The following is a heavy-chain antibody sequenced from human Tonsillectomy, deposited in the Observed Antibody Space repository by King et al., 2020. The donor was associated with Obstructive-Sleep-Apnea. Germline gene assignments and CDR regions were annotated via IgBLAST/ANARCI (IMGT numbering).Heavy chain of an antibody. CDR2: IWYDGSNK. CDR3: AKAHTAMVPAFDY. D-gene: IGHD5-18*01. V-gene: IGHV3-33*06. J-gene: IGHJ4*02. CDR1: GFTFSSYG. Sequence: VQLVESGGGVVQPGRSLRLSRAASGFTFSSYGMHWVRQAPGKVLEGVAVIWYDGSNKYYADSVKGRFTISRDNSKNTLYLPMNSLRAGDTAVYYCAKAHTAMVPAFDYWGQGTLVTVSS.